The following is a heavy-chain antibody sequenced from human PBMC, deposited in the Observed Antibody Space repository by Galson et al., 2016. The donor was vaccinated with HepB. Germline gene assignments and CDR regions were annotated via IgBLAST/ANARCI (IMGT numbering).Heavy chain of an antibody. J-gene: IGHJ6*02. CDR1: GGSVSSTNYY. CDR3: ARAYVDNGHYYGMEV. CDR2: IHYSGST. V-gene: IGHV4-39*07. D-gene: IGHD5-12*01. Sequence: SETLSLTCTVSGGSVSSTNYYWGWIRQPPGKGLEWIGSIHYSGSTYYNPSLKSRVTISGDTSKKELYLMLNSVTAADTAVYFCARAYVDNGHYYGMEVWGQGTTVTVSS.